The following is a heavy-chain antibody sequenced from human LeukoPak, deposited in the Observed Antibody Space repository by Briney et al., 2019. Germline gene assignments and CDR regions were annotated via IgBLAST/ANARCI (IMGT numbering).Heavy chain of an antibody. D-gene: IGHD6-19*01. J-gene: IGHJ4*02. CDR2: IYYSGST. CDR1: GGSISSSSYY. Sequence: SETLSLTCTVSGGSISSSSYYWGWIRQPPGKGPGWIGSIYYSGSTYYNPSLKSRVTISVDTSKNQFSLKLSSVTAADTAVYYCARSQQWLVPVDYFDYWGQGTLVTVSS. CDR3: ARSQQWLVPVDYFDY. V-gene: IGHV4-39*01.